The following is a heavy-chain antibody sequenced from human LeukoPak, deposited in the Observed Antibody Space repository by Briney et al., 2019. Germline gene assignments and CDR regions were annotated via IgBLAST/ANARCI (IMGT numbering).Heavy chain of an antibody. CDR2: ISSSSSYI. V-gene: IGHV3-21*06. CDR1: GSTFISNS. D-gene: IGHD1-26*01. J-gene: IGHJ3*02. Sequence: GGSLRLSCAASGSTFISNSMNWVRQAPGKGLEWVSSISSSSSYIYYADTVKGRFTISRDNVKNSLFLQMNSLRVEDTAVYYCARWLVGALKPGAFDIWGQGTMVTVSS. CDR3: ARWLVGALKPGAFDI.